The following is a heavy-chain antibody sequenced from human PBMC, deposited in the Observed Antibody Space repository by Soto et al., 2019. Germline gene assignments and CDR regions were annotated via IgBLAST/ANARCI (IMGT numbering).Heavy chain of an antibody. CDR3: AHKGGRGAGMDV. CDR2: MYGDGDK. Sequence: QITLKESGPTLVNPTQTLTLTCIFSGFSLSTSEVGVAWIRQSPGKALEWLALMYGDGDKRYSPFLKSRLTITKDTSKSQVVRTMTNMDPVDTGTYYCAHKGGRGAGMDVWGQGTTVTVSS. CDR1: GFSLSTSEVG. D-gene: IGHD2-15*01. V-gene: IGHV2-5*02. J-gene: IGHJ6*02.